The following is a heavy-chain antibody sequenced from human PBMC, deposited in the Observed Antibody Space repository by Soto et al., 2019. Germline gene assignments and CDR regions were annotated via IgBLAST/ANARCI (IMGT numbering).Heavy chain of an antibody. CDR1: GFTFSSYA. CDR2: MSGTGGST. V-gene: IGHV3-23*01. CDR3: AKAGFSSGWSPSYFDS. J-gene: IGHJ4*02. D-gene: IGHD6-19*01. Sequence: EVQLLESGGGLVQPGRSLRLSCAASGFTFSSYAMNWFPQAPGKGLEWVSAMSGTGGSTYYADSVKGRFTISRANSKNTLYLHMNSLRVEDTAVFYCAKAGFSSGWSPSYFDSWGQGTLVTVSP.